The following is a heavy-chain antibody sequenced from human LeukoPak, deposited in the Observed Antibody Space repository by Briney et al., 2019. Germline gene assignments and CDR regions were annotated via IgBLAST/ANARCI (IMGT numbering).Heavy chain of an antibody. V-gene: IGHV3-21*04. J-gene: IGHJ6*03. CDR2: ISSIISYI. CDR1: GFTFSSYS. D-gene: IGHD6-13*01. Sequence: GGPLTLSCAPSGFTFSSYSCTWSAQPPGKGLEGVPSISSIISYIYYADSVKGRFTISRDNAKNSLYLQMNSLRAEDTAVYYCARDVLPAAGQFGPQYYMDVWGRGTTVTVSS. CDR3: ARDVLPAAGQFGPQYYMDV.